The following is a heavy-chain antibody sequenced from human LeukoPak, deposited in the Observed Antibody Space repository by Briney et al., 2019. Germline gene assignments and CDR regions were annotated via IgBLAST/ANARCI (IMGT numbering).Heavy chain of an antibody. D-gene: IGHD6-13*01. CDR3: ARTLLGIAAAVDY. V-gene: IGHV4-39*01. CDR2: IYYSGST. CDR1: GGSISSYY. J-gene: IGHJ4*02. Sequence: PSETLSLTCTVSGGSISSYYWGWIRQPPGKGLEWIGSIYYSGSTYYNPSLKSRVTISVDTSKNQFSLKLSSVTAADTAVYYCARTLLGIAAAVDYWGQGTLVTVSS.